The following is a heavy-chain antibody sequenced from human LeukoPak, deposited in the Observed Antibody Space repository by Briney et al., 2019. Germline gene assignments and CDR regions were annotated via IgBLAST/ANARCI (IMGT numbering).Heavy chain of an antibody. D-gene: IGHD2-8*02. V-gene: IGHV3-23*01. Sequence: PGGSLRLSCAASGFTFSSYAMSWVRQAPGKGLEWVSAISGSGGSTYYADSVKGRFTISRDNSKNTLSLQMNSLRAEDTAIYYCARDLSEKYCIDYWGQGTLATVSS. CDR3: ARDLSEKYCIDY. CDR2: ISGSGGST. J-gene: IGHJ4*02. CDR1: GFTFSSYA.